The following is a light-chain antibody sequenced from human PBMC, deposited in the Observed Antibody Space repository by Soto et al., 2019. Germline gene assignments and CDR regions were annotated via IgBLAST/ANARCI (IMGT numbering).Light chain of an antibody. CDR1: SSDVGGYHY. V-gene: IGLV2-14*03. CDR3: SSFTSTHTYV. J-gene: IGLJ1*01. Sequence: QSVRAQPASVSVSPGQSMTISCTGSSSDVGGYHYVSWYQQHPGKAPKLIIYQVSHRPSGVSDRFSGSKSGNTASLTISGLQGEDEATYYCSSFTSTHTYVFGTGTKVTAL. CDR2: QVS.